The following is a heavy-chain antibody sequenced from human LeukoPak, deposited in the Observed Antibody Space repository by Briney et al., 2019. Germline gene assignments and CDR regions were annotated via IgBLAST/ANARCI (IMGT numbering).Heavy chain of an antibody. Sequence: KPSETLSLTCAVYGGSFSGYYWSWIRQPPGKGLEWIGEINHSGSTNYNPSLKSRVTISVDTSKNQFSLKLSSVTAADTAVYYCARRGLGSSSRGGKWFDPWGQGTLVTVSS. J-gene: IGHJ5*02. CDR1: GGSFSGYY. D-gene: IGHD6-13*01. CDR2: INHSGST. CDR3: ARRGLGSSSRGGKWFDP. V-gene: IGHV4-34*01.